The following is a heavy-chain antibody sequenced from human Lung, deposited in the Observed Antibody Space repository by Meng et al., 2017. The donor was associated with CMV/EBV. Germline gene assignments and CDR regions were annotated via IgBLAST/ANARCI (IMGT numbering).Heavy chain of an antibody. CDR1: GVSMNTSS. D-gene: IGHD6-19*01. CDR3: ARAVADTANFDY. J-gene: IGHJ4*02. Sequence: VPVDGSGPGMESSAEALSRTCTASGVSMNTSSWSWIRHAAGKGLEWIGRISTSGSIHYNPSLTSRVTLSVDTSKNQISLQLSSVTAADTAVYYCARAVADTANFDYWGQGTLVTVSS. V-gene: IGHV4-4*07. CDR2: ISTSGSI.